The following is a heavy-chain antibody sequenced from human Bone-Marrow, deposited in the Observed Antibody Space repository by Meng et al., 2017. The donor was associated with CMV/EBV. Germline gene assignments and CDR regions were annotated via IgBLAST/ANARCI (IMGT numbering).Heavy chain of an antibody. CDR3: AKTHCSSTSCKGHYFDY. D-gene: IGHD2-2*01. J-gene: IGHJ4*02. Sequence: LSLTCAASGFTFSSYAMHWVRQAPGKGLEWVSGISWNSGSISYADSVKGRFTISRDNAKNSLYLQMNSLRAEDTALYYCAKTHCSSTSCKGHYFDYWGQGTLVTVSS. V-gene: IGHV3-9*01. CDR2: ISWNSGSI. CDR1: GFTFSSYA.